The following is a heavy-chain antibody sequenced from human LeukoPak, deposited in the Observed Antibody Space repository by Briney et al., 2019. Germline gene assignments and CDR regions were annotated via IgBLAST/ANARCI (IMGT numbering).Heavy chain of an antibody. D-gene: IGHD3-10*01. V-gene: IGHV4-30-2*01. Sequence: SETLSLTCAVSGGSISSGGYSWSWVRQPPGKGLEWIGYIYHSGSTYYNPSLKSRVTISVDRSKNQFSLKLSSVTAADTAVYYCAGRLWFGDGRVFDPWGQGTLVTVSS. CDR2: IYHSGST. J-gene: IGHJ5*02. CDR1: GGSISSGGYS. CDR3: AGRLWFGDGRVFDP.